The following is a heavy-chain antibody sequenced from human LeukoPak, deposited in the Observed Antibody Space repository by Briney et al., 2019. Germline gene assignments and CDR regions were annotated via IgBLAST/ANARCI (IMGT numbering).Heavy chain of an antibody. CDR1: GFTFSSYA. J-gene: IGHJ4*02. Sequence: SGGSLRLSCAASGFTFSSYAMDWVRQATGKGLEWVAFISNDGTNKYYADSVKGRFTISRDNSKNTLYLQMNSLRAEDTAVYYCGRDQGGSIGWYGDYWGQGTLVTVSS. CDR2: ISNDGTNK. D-gene: IGHD6-19*01. CDR3: GRDQGGSIGWYGDY. V-gene: IGHV3-30*04.